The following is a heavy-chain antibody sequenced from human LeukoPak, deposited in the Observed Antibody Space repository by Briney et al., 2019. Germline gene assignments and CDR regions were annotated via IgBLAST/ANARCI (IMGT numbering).Heavy chain of an antibody. CDR1: GGSIRSGGYF. CDR3: ARVGNYYGSGSYYNGDAFDI. D-gene: IGHD3-10*01. Sequence: PSETLSLTCTVSGGSIRSGGYFWSWIRQHPGKGLEWIGYIYYSGSTHYNPSLKSRVSISVDTSKNQFSLKLSSVTAADTAVYYCARVGNYYGSGSYYNGDAFDIWGQGTMVTVSS. V-gene: IGHV4-31*03. J-gene: IGHJ3*02. CDR2: IYYSGST.